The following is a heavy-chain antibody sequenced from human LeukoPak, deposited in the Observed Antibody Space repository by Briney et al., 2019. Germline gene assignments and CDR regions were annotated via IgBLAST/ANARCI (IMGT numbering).Heavy chain of an antibody. Sequence: GAPVKVSCKASGYTFTSYGISWVRQAPGQGLEWMGWISAYNGNTNYAQKLQGRVTMTTDTSTSTAYMELRSLRSDDTAVYYCARVDRVPGCSGGSCYPPSYYYGMDVWGQGTTVTVSS. D-gene: IGHD2-15*01. V-gene: IGHV1-18*01. CDR2: ISAYNGNT. CDR3: ARVDRVPGCSGGSCYPPSYYYGMDV. CDR1: GYTFTSYG. J-gene: IGHJ6*02.